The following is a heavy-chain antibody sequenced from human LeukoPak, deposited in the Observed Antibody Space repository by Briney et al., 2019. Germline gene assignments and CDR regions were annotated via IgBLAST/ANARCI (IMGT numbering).Heavy chain of an antibody. CDR1: GYSFTSYW. V-gene: IGHV5-51*07. J-gene: IGHJ6*03. CDR3: ARRGGSSGYYHYYYMDV. Sequence: GESLKISCKGCGYSFTSYWIGWGHQMPGKGLEWMGIIYPGDSDTRCSPSFQGQVTISADKSISTAYLQWSTLKASDTAMYYCARRGGSSGYYHYYYMDVWGKGTTVTVSS. CDR2: IYPGDSDT. D-gene: IGHD3-16*01.